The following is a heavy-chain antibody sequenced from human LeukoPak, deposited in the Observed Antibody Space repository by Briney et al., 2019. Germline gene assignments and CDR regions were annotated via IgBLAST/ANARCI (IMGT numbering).Heavy chain of an antibody. CDR1: GYTLTELS. D-gene: IGHD5-18*01. CDR3: ATVTIGRIQLWLIFSY. Sequence: ASVKVSCKVSGYTLTELSMHWVRQAPGKGLEWMGGFDPEDGETIYAQKFQGRVTMTEDTSTDTAYMELSSLRSEDTAVHYCATVTIGRIQLWLIFSYWGQGTLVTVSS. V-gene: IGHV1-24*01. J-gene: IGHJ4*02. CDR2: FDPEDGET.